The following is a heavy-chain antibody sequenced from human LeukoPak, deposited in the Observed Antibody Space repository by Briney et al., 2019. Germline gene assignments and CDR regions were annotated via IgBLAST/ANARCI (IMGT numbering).Heavy chain of an antibody. CDR2: ISAYNGNT. D-gene: IGHD3-10*01. CDR1: GYTFTSYG. J-gene: IGHJ4*02. Sequence: ASVKVSCKASGYTFTSYGISWVRQAPGQGLEWMGWISAYNGNTNYAQKLQGRVTMTTDTSTSTAYMELRSLRSDDTAVYYCSREEIWFGELFVPQHFDYWGQGTLVTVSS. CDR3: SREEIWFGELFVPQHFDY. V-gene: IGHV1-18*01.